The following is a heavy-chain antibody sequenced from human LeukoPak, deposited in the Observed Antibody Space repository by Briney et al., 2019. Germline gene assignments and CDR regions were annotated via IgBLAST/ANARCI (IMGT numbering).Heavy chain of an antibody. D-gene: IGHD1-26*01. CDR1: GFSFSNTW. J-gene: IGHJ4*02. Sequence: AGGSLRLSCAASGFSFSNTWMAWVRQAPGKGLDWVANIKQDGSTKQYVDSVKGRFTISRDNAKNSLYLQMNSLRAEDTALYYCARDQTGSLDYWGQGTLVTVSS. V-gene: IGHV3-7*01. CDR3: ARDQTGSLDY. CDR2: IKQDGSTK.